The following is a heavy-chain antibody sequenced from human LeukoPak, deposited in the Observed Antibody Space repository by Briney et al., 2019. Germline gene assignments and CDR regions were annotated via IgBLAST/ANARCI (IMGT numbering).Heavy chain of an antibody. CDR1: GFTFSSYA. J-gene: IGHJ4*02. Sequence: GGSLRLSCAASGFTFSSYAMSWVRQASGKGLEWVSAISGSGGSTYYADSVEGRFTISRDNSKNTLYLQMNSLRAEDTAVYYCAKDRYYDRYGPEDWGQGTLVTVSS. V-gene: IGHV3-23*01. D-gene: IGHD3-22*01. CDR2: ISGSGGST. CDR3: AKDRYYDRYGPED.